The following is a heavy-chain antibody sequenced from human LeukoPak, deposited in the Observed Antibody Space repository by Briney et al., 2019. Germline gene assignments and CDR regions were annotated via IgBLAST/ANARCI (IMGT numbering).Heavy chain of an antibody. CDR3: ARGPYYDFWSGYHAGWYFDY. Sequence: SETLSLTCTVSGGSISSHYWSWIRQPPGKGLEWIGYIYYSGSTNYNPSLKSRVTISVDASKNQFSLKLSSVTAADTAVYYCARGPYYDFWSGYHAGWYFDYWGQGTLVTVSS. CDR1: GGSISSHY. CDR2: IYYSGST. J-gene: IGHJ4*02. V-gene: IGHV4-59*11. D-gene: IGHD3-3*01.